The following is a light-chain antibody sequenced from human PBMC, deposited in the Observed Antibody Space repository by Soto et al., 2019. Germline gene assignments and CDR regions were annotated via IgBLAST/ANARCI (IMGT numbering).Light chain of an antibody. CDR3: QHGYSTPLT. CDR1: QSISTY. CDR2: AAS. Sequence: DIQMPQSPSSLSASVGARVTITCRASQSISTYLHWYQQKPGKAPNLLIYAASTLQSGVPSRFSGSGSGTDFTLTISSLQPEDVATYFCQHGYSTPLTFGGGTKVDIK. V-gene: IGKV1-39*01. J-gene: IGKJ4*01.